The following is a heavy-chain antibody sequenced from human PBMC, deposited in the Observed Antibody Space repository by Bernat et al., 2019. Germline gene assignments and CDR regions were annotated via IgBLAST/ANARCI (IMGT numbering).Heavy chain of an antibody. V-gene: IGHV3-53*01. J-gene: IGHJ3*02. CDR1: GFTVSSNY. CDR3: ARVRSYYRRGNAFDI. Sequence: EVQLVESGGGLIQPGGSLRLSCAASGFTVSSNYMSWVRQAPGKGLEWVSAIYSGGSTYYADSVKGRFTISRDNSKNTLYLQMNSLRVEDTAVYYCARVRSYYRRGNAFDIWGQRTMVTVSS. D-gene: IGHD3-10*01. CDR2: IYSGGST.